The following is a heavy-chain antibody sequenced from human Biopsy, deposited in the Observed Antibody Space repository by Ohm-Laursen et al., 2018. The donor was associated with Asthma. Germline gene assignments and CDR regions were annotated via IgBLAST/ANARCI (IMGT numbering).Heavy chain of an antibody. Sequence: SVKVSCKASGDSFSIFTYSWVRQAPGQGLEWMGGLSPMIGRANYARKFQGRVTISADRSTSTAYMELSSLTIEDTAVYYCARAVTILQEWSGGMDVWGQGTTVTVSS. D-gene: IGHD3-3*01. CDR2: LSPMIGRA. CDR1: GDSFSIFT. CDR3: ARAVTILQEWSGGMDV. J-gene: IGHJ6*02. V-gene: IGHV1-69*10.